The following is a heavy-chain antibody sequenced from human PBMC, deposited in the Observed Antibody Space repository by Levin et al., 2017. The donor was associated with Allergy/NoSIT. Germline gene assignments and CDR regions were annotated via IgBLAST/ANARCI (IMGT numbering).Heavy chain of an antibody. V-gene: IGHV3-15*01. CDR3: TTDPYSSGYYYFDY. Sequence: GGSLRLSCAASGFTFGYAWMSWVRQAPGKGLEWVGHFKSKEDGGTTFYAAPVRGRFTISRDDSENMLYLQMNSLKTEDTAIYYCTTDPYSSGYYYFDYWGQGTLVTVSS. CDR2: FKSKEDGGTT. D-gene: IGHD3-22*01. J-gene: IGHJ4*02. CDR1: GFTFGYAW.